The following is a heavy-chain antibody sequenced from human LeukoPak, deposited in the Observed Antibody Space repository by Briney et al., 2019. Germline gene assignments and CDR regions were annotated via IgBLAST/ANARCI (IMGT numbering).Heavy chain of an antibody. V-gene: IGHV3-48*01. Sequence: GGSLRLSCIVSGLTFRSYSMNWVRQAPGKGLEWVSYIGSSGDTIHYAESVKGRFTISRDNGKNSLYLQMNSLRAEDTAVYYCARDLGYYANYWGQGTLVTVSS. CDR3: ARDLGYYANY. CDR2: IGSSGDTI. D-gene: IGHD3-10*01. CDR1: GLTFRSYS. J-gene: IGHJ4*02.